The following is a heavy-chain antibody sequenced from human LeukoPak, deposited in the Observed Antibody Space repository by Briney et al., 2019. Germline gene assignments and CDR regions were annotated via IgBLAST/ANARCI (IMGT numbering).Heavy chain of an antibody. Sequence: GGSLRLSCAASGFTVSSNYMSWVRQAPGKGLEWVSYISSSSSTIYYADSVKGRFTISRDNAKNSLYLQMNSLRAEDTAVYYCARDHHYYDSSGYYSNYSDYWGQGTLVTVSS. CDR3: ARDHHYYDSSGYYSNYSDY. CDR1: GFTVSSNY. V-gene: IGHV3-48*01. D-gene: IGHD3-22*01. J-gene: IGHJ4*02. CDR2: ISSSSSTI.